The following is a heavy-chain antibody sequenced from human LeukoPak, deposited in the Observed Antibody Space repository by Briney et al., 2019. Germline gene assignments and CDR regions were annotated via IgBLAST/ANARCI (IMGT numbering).Heavy chain of an antibody. Sequence: GGSLRLSCAASGFTFSSYAMSWVRQAPGKGLEWVAAISGSGGSTYYADSVKGRFTISRDNSKNTLYLQMNSLRAEDTAVYYCAKDQWLVGKPFDYWGQGTLVTVSS. CDR2: ISGSGGST. J-gene: IGHJ4*02. D-gene: IGHD6-19*01. CDR1: GFTFSSYA. V-gene: IGHV3-23*01. CDR3: AKDQWLVGKPFDY.